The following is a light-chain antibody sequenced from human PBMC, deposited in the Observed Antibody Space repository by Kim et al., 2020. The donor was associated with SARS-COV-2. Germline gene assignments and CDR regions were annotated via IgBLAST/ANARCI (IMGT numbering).Light chain of an antibody. CDR1: SGVSVAPYK. CDR3: AIWYIGTWV. J-gene: IGLJ3*02. Sequence: QPVLTQPISLSASPGTSARFTCTLRSGVSVAPYKIYWYQQRPGSPPRYLLRYHSDSDNQRGSGVPSRFSGSKDASTNAGLLLISGLQSVDEADYYCAIWYIGTWVFGGGTQLTVL. V-gene: IGLV5-39*01. CDR2: YHSDSDN.